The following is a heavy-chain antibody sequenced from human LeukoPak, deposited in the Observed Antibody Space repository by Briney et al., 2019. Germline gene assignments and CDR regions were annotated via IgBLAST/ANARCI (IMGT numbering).Heavy chain of an antibody. CDR2: ISAYNGNT. J-gene: IGHJ4*02. Sequence: ASVKVTCKASGYTFTGCGISWVRQAPGQGLEWMGWISAYNGNTNYAQKLQGRVTMTTDTSTSTAYMERRSLRSDDMAVYYCARDISAYSGSYSDYWGQGTLGTVSS. CDR1: GYTFTGCG. D-gene: IGHD1-26*01. V-gene: IGHV1-18*03. CDR3: ARDISAYSGSYSDY.